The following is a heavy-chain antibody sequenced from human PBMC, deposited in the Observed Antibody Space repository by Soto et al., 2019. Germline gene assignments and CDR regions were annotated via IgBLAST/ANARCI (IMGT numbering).Heavy chain of an antibody. V-gene: IGHV1-69*13. CDR1: GGTFSSYA. CDR3: ARGGNYYDSSGPWAFDI. Sequence: SVKVSCKASGGTFSSYAISWVRQAPGQGLEWMGGIIPIFGTANYAQKFQGRVTITADESTSTAYMELSSLRSEDTAVYYCARGGNYYDSSGPWAFDIWGQGTMVPVSS. J-gene: IGHJ3*02. CDR2: IIPIFGTA. D-gene: IGHD3-22*01.